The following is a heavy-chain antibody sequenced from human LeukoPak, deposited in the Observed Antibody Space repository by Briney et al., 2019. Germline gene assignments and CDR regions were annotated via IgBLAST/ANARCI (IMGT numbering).Heavy chain of an antibody. CDR3: ARDHSNGRGKDYYYYMDV. J-gene: IGHJ6*03. Sequence: SETLSLTCTVSGGSISSYYWSWIRQPAGKGLEWIGRIYTSGSTNYNPSLKSRVTMSVDTSKNQFSLKLSSVTAADTAVYYCARDHSNGRGKDYYYYMDVWDKGTTVTVSS. D-gene: IGHD4-11*01. V-gene: IGHV4-4*07. CDR1: GGSISSYY. CDR2: IYTSGST.